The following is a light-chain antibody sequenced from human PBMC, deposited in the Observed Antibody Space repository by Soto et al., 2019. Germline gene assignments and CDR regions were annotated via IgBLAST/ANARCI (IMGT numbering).Light chain of an antibody. Sequence: QPASVSGSPGQSITISCTGTSSDVGAYNYVSWYQQYPGKAPKLMIYDVSNRPSGVSNRFSGSKSDNTASLTISGLLAEDEADYYCSSYTTSSTWVFGGGTKLTVL. CDR1: SSDVGAYNY. V-gene: IGLV2-14*01. J-gene: IGLJ3*02. CDR2: DVS. CDR3: SSYTTSSTWV.